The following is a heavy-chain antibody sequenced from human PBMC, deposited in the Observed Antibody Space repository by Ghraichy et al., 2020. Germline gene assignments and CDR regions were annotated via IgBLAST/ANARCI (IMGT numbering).Heavy chain of an antibody. CDR2: IKQYGSEK. CDR1: GFTFSSYW. V-gene: IGHV3-7*03. CDR3: ARESSDTAMVPINYYGMDV. D-gene: IGHD5-18*01. J-gene: IGHJ6*02. Sequence: GGSLRLSCAASGFTFSSYWMSWVRQAPGKGLEWVANIKQYGSEKYYVDSVKGRFTISRDNAKNSLYLQMNSLRAEDTAVYYCARESSDTAMVPINYYGMDVWGQGTTVTVSS.